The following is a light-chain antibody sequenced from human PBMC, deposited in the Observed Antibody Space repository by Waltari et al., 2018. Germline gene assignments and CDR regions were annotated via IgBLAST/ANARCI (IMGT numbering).Light chain of an antibody. CDR1: RSNIGTNT. CDR3: AAWDDSLNGVV. J-gene: IGLJ3*02. CDR2: SFN. Sequence: QSVLTQPPSASGTPGQRVTIACSGGRSNIGTNTVSWYHHLPGTAPQLLIYSFNQRPSVVPARVSGSKSGTSASRVISGLQSEDEADYYCAAWDDSLNGVVFGGGTKVTVL. V-gene: IGLV1-44*01.